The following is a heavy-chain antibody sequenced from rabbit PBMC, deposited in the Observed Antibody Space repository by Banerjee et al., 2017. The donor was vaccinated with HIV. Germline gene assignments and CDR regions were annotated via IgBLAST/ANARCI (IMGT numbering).Heavy chain of an antibody. CDR2: INTSSGNT. CDR3: AGGGAGYGWTRWDH. Sequence: QEQLEESGGDLVKPEGSLTLTCTASGFSFSNKYVMCWVRQAPGKGLEWIACINTSSGNTVYASWAKGRFTISKPSSTTVTLQMTSLTAADTATYFCAGGGAGYGWTRWDHWGQGTRVTVS. V-gene: IGHV1S45*01. D-gene: IGHD6-1*01. CDR1: GFSFSNKYV. J-gene: IGHJ3*01.